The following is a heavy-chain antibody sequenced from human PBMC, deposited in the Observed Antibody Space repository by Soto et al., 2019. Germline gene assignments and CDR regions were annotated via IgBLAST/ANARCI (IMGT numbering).Heavy chain of an antibody. V-gene: IGHV1-24*01. CDR3: ATFPYYYAADDAFDT. J-gene: IGHJ3*02. Sequence: GASVKVSCKVSGYTLTELSMHWVRQAPGKGLEWMGGFDPEDGETIYAQKFQGRVTMTEDTSTDTAYMELSSLRSEDTAVYYCATFPYYYAADDAFDTWGQGTMVTISS. CDR2: FDPEDGET. D-gene: IGHD3-10*01. CDR1: GYTLTELS.